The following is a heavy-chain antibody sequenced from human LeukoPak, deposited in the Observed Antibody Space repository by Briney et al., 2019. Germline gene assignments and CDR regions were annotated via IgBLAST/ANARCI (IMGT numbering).Heavy chain of an antibody. CDR3: ARELRGARYYYYMDV. CDR1: GGSISSYY. D-gene: IGHD4/OR15-4a*01. Sequence: PSETLSLTCTVSGGSISSYYWSWLRQPAGKGVEWIGSIYTSGSTNYNPSLKSRVTMSVDTSKNQFSLKLSSVTAADTAVYYCARELRGARYYYYMDVWGKGTTVTVSS. V-gene: IGHV4-4*07. J-gene: IGHJ6*03. CDR2: IYTSGST.